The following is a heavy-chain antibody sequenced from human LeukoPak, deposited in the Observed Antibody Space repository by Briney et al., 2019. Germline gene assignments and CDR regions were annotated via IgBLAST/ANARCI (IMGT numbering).Heavy chain of an antibody. J-gene: IGHJ4*02. CDR3: ARGVDYYGV. V-gene: IGHV4-34*01. D-gene: IGHD3-10*01. Sequence: SQTLSLTCAVYGGSFSGYYWNWIRQLPGKGLEWIGEINHSGRTNYNPSLKSRVTISVDTSKKQFSLKLSSVTAADTAVYYCARGVDYYGVWGQGTLVTVSS. CDR1: GGSFSGYY. CDR2: INHSGRT.